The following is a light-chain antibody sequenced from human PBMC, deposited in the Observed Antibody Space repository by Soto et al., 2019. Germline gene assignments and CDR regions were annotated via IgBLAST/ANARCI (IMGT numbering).Light chain of an antibody. Sequence: EIVLTQSPGTLSLSPGERATLSCRASQSVSSSYFAWYQQKPAQAPRLLIYSASSRATGIPDRFSGSGSGTDFTLTISRLEPEDFAVYYCQHYGSSLYTFGQGTKLEIK. CDR2: SAS. J-gene: IGKJ2*01. CDR3: QHYGSSLYT. V-gene: IGKV3-20*01. CDR1: QSVSSSY.